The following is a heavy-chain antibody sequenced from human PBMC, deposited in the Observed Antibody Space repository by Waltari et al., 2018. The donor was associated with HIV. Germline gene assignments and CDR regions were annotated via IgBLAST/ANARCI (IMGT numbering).Heavy chain of an antibody. J-gene: IGHJ4*02. V-gene: IGHV3-43D*04. D-gene: IGHD2-15*01. CDR1: GFNFDHYA. CDR2: ITWDGGST. CDR3: AKDRTRYCNEATCPFSLDY. Sequence: EVQLVESGGVVVQPGGSLRLSCAASGFNFDHYAMQWVRQAPWKGLEWGSLITWDGGSTYSADAMKARLTISRDNSKHSLYLQMNRLRVENSALYFCAKDRTRYCNEATCPFSLDYWGQGTLVTGSS.